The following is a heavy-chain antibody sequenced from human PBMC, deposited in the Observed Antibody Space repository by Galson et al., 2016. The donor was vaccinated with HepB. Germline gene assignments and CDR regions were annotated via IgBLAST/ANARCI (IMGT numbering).Heavy chain of an antibody. CDR1: GFTFSGFW. Sequence: SLRLSCAASGFTFSGFWMSWARQAPGKGLEWVANIKHDGSDKNYVDSVQGRFTISRDNAKNSLYLQMNSLRVEDTAVYYCVRGGGRIPDHWGQGTLVTVSS. J-gene: IGHJ4*02. CDR2: IKHDGSDK. D-gene: IGHD2-2*02. CDR3: VRGGGRIPDH. V-gene: IGHV3-7*03.